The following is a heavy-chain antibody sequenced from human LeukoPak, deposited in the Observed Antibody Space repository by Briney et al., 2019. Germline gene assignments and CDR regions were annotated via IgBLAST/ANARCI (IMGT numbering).Heavy chain of an antibody. CDR1: GFTFSSFT. V-gene: IGHV3-21*01. D-gene: IGHD6-19*01. Sequence: GGSLRLSCAASGFTFSSFTMNWVRQAPGKGLEWVSSISSGSSYVYYADSLKGRFTISRDNAKNSLYLQMNSLRAEDTAVYYCARGDKSSGWYFFDYWGQGTLVTVSS. CDR3: ARGDKSSGWYFFDY. CDR2: ISSGSSYV. J-gene: IGHJ4*02.